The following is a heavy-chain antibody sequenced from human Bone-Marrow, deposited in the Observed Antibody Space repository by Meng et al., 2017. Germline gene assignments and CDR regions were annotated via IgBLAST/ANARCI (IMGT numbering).Heavy chain of an antibody. Sequence: GGSLRLSCAASGFTFGDYGMSWVRQAPGKGLEWVSRISLDGSATTYADSVKGRFTISRDNYKNTLYLQMNSLRAEDTAVYYCSSQTGRTPTGYSINWGQGTLVTVSS. D-gene: IGHD6-13*01. J-gene: IGHJ4*02. CDR2: ISLDGSAT. CDR3: SSQTGRTPTGYSIN. CDR1: GFTFGDYG. V-gene: IGHV3-23*01.